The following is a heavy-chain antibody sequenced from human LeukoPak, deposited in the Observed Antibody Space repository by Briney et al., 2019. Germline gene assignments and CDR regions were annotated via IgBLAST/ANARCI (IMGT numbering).Heavy chain of an antibody. D-gene: IGHD6-13*01. V-gene: IGHV4-39*07. J-gene: IGHJ4*02. CDR2: IYYSGST. CDR1: GGSISSSSYY. CDR3: ARDLLYSSPGFDY. Sequence: SETLSLTCTVSGGSISSSSYYWGWIRQPPGKGLEWIGSIYYSGSTYYNPSLKSRVTISVDTSKNQFSLKLSSVTAADTAVYYCARDLLYSSPGFDYWGQGTLVTVSS.